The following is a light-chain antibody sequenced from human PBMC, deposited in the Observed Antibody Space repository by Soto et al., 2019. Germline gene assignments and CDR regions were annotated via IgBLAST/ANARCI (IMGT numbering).Light chain of an antibody. CDR3: CSYAGRFTLL. J-gene: IGLJ2*01. Sequence: QSALTQPRSVSGSPGQSVTISCTGTSNDVGGYNYVSWYQQHPGKAPKLMIYDVNKRPSGVPDRFSGSKSGITASLTISGLQTEDEADYHCCSYAGRFTLLFGGGTKLTVL. CDR1: SNDVGGYNY. V-gene: IGLV2-11*01. CDR2: DVN.